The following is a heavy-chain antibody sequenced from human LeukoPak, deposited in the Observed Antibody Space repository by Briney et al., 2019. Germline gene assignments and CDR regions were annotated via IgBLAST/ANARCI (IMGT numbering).Heavy chain of an antibody. CDR1: GYSFTSYW. Sequence: GESLKISCKGSGYSFTSYWIGWVRQMPGKGLEWMGIIYPGDSDTRYSPSFQGRVTISADKSISTAYLQWSSLKASDTAMYYCARHGYSYGFPPEASWFDPWGQGTLVTVSS. J-gene: IGHJ5*02. D-gene: IGHD5-18*01. CDR3: ARHGYSYGFPPEASWFDP. CDR2: IYPGDSDT. V-gene: IGHV5-51*01.